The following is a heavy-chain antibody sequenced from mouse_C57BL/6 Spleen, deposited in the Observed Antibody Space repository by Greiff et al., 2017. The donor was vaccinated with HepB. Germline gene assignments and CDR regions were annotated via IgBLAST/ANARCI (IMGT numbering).Heavy chain of an antibody. D-gene: IGHD1-1*01. V-gene: IGHV3-6*01. CDR3: ARYYYGSSYVYYFDY. CDR2: ISYDGSN. CDR1: GYSITSGYY. J-gene: IGHJ2*01. Sequence: EVKLQESGPGLVKPSQSLSLTCSVTGYSITSGYYWNWIRQFPGNKLEWMGYISYDGSNNYNPSLKNRISITRDTSKNQFFLKLNSVTTEDTATYYCARYYYGSSYVYYFDYWGQGTTLTVSS.